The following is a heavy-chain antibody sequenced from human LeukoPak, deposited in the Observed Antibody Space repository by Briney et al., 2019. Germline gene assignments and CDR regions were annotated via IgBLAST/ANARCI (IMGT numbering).Heavy chain of an antibody. J-gene: IGHJ4*02. V-gene: IGHV4-31*03. CDR2: IYYSGST. Sequence: ASQTLSLTCTVSGGSISSGGYYWSWIRQHPGKGLEWIGYIYYSGSTYYNPSLKSRVTISVDTSKNQFSLKLSSVTAADTAVYYCARDGPSGDFLYWGQGTLVTVSS. CDR1: GGSISSGGYY. CDR3: ARDGPSGDFLY.